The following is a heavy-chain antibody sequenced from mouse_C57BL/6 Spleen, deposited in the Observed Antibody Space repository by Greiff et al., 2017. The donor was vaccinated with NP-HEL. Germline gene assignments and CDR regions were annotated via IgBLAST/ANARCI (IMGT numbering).Heavy chain of an antibody. J-gene: IGHJ4*01. Sequence: VQLQQSGPELVKPGDSVKISCKASGYSFTGYFMNWVMQSHGKSLEWIGRINPYNGDTFYNQKFKGKATLTVDKSSSTAHMELRSLTSEDSAVYNGAREGYYYAMDYWGQGTSVTVSS. D-gene: IGHD3-1*01. CDR2: INPYNGDT. V-gene: IGHV1-20*01. CDR3: AREGYYYAMDY. CDR1: GYSFTGYF.